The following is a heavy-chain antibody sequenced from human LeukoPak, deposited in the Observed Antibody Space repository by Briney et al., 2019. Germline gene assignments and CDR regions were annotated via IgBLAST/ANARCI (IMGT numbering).Heavy chain of an antibody. V-gene: IGHV3-53*01. CDR1: GFTVSSNY. Sequence: GGSLRLSCAASGFTVSSNYMSWVRQAPGKGLEWVSVIYSGGTTNYADSVKGRFTISRDNSKNTLFLQLNSLRAEDTAVYYCARGGYSSSWYHFDYWGQGTLVTVSS. D-gene: IGHD6-13*01. CDR2: IYSGGTT. CDR3: ARGGYSSSWYHFDY. J-gene: IGHJ4*02.